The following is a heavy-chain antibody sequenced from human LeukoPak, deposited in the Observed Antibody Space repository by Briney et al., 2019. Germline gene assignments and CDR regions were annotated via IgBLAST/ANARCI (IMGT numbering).Heavy chain of an antibody. CDR2: ISSSSSYI. J-gene: IGHJ4*02. Sequence: GGSLRLSCAASGITFNIYTMNWVRQAPGKGLECGSSISSSSSYIYYAASVEGRFTISRDNDKNSLYLKMNRLRAEDTAVYYCAKDYGDYAYYFDYWGQGTLVTVSS. V-gene: IGHV3-21*01. D-gene: IGHD4-17*01. CDR3: AKDYGDYAYYFDY. CDR1: GITFNIYT.